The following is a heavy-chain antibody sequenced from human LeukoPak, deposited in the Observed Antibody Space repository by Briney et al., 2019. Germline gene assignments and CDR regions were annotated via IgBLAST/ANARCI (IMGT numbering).Heavy chain of an antibody. D-gene: IGHD6-13*01. Sequence: GGSLRLSCAASGFTFSSYWMHWVRQAPGKGLVWVSRINNDGSTTTHPDFVKGRLTISRDTAKNTLYLQMNRLTAEETAVYYCARGGSSWNDAFDIWGQGTMVTVSS. V-gene: IGHV3-74*01. CDR3: ARGGSSWNDAFDI. CDR1: GFTFSSYW. CDR2: INNDGSTT. J-gene: IGHJ3*02.